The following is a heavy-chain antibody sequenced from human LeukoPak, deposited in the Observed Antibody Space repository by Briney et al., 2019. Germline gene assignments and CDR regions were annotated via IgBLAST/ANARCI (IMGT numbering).Heavy chain of an antibody. D-gene: IGHD2-15*01. Sequence: KPGGSLIFCCAASGFTSSNAMMKWVRQAPGKGLEWVSSISSSSTYIYYADSVTGRFTISRNNAENSLYLPMNSLRAEDTAVYYCARPLVGSEHCFHIWG. J-gene: IGHJ3*02. CDR2: ISSSSTYI. V-gene: IGHV3-21*01. CDR3: ARPLVGSEHCFHI. CDR1: GFTSSNAM.